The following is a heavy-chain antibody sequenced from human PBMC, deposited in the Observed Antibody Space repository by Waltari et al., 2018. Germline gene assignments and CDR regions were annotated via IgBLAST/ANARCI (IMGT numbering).Heavy chain of an antibody. Sequence: EVQLVQSGAEVKKPGATVKISCKASGYTFTDYYMHWVQQAPGKGLEWMGLVDPEDGEKIYAEKFKGRVTITADTATDTAYMELSSLRSEDTAVYYCATTRRMGYYYDSSATIDYWGQGTLVTVSS. CDR3: ATTRRMGYYYDSSATIDY. CDR2: VDPEDGEK. CDR1: GYTFTDYY. V-gene: IGHV1-69-2*01. J-gene: IGHJ4*02. D-gene: IGHD3-22*01.